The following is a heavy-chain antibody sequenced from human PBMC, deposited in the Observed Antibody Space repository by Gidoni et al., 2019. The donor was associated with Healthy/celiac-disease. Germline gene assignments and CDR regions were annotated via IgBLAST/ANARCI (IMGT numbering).Heavy chain of an antibody. D-gene: IGHD3-3*01. Sequence: EVQLVESGGGLVKPGGSLRLSCAASGFTFSTYTINWVRQAPGKGLEWVSSISRSSTYIYYAGSVKGRFTISRDNAKNSLYLQMNSLRAEDTAVYHCAREKGDFWRGGMDVWGQGTTVTVSS. CDR1: GFTFSTYT. CDR3: AREKGDFWRGGMDV. V-gene: IGHV3-21*01. CDR2: ISRSSTYI. J-gene: IGHJ6*02.